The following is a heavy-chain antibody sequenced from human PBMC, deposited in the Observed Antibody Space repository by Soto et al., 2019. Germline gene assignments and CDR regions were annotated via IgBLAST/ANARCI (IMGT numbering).Heavy chain of an antibody. CDR1: GFTFSNAW. V-gene: IGHV3-15*07. D-gene: IGHD2-2*01. CDR3: ARNPNIVLVPAALRSYYYYYGMDV. Sequence: LRLSCAASGFTFSNAWMNWVRQAPGKGLEWVGRIKSKTDGGTTDYAAPVKGRFTISRDNAKNSLYLQMNSLRAEDTAVYYCARNPNIVLVPAALRSYYYYYGMDVWGQGTTVTVSS. CDR2: IKSKTDGGTT. J-gene: IGHJ6*02.